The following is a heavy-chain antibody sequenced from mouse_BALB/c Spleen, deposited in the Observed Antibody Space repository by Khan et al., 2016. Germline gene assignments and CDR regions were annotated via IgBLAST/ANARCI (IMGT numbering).Heavy chain of an antibody. J-gene: IGHJ3*01. CDR2: ISYSGNT. V-gene: IGHV3-2*02. D-gene: IGHD2-4*01. CDR3: AMLMITVWFSY. CDR1: GYSITSYYA. Sequence: EVQLQESGPGLVKPSQSLSLTCTVTGYSITSYYAWNWIRQFPGNKLEWMGYISYSGNTSYNPSLKSRFSITRDTSKNQVFLQLNSVTTEDTATNYCAMLMITVWFSYWGQGPLVTVSA.